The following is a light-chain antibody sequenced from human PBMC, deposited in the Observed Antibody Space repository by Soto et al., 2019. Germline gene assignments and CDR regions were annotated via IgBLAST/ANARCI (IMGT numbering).Light chain of an antibody. J-gene: IGLJ1*01. V-gene: IGLV2-8*01. Sequence: QSALTQPPSASGSPGQSVTISCTGTSSDVGGYDYVSWYQQPPGKAPELIIYEVNKRPAGVPDRFSGYKSGNTASLTVSGLQAEDEDDYYCNSYSGSNNCVVFGTGTKVTVL. CDR3: NSYSGSNNCVV. CDR1: SSDVGGYDY. CDR2: EVN.